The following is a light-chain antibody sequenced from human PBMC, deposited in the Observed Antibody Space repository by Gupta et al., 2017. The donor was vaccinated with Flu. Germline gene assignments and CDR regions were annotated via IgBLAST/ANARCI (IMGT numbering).Light chain of an antibody. J-gene: IGKJ2*03. CDR2: EAS. V-gene: IGKV1-5*03. CDR1: QSVTTW. Sequence: DIQMTQSPSTLSAFVGDRVTITCRASQSVTTWLAWYQQKPGRAPKLLIYEASSLRSGVPSRFSGRGSGTEFTLTISSLQPDDFATYYCQQFNDFPYSFGQGTKLEIK. CDR3: QQFNDFPYS.